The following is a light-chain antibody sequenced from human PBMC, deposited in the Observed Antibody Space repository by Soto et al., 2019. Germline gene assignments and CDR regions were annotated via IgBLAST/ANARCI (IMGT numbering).Light chain of an antibody. V-gene: IGKV1-8*01. CDR2: ASY. CDR1: QGISSY. CDR3: QQYYSYPLT. Sequence: AIRMTQSPSSFSASTGDRVTITCRASQGISSYLAWYQQKPGKAPKLLIYASYTLQSGVPSRFSGSGSGTDFTLTSSGLQSEDFATYYLQQYYSYPLTFGQGTKLQIK. J-gene: IGKJ2*01.